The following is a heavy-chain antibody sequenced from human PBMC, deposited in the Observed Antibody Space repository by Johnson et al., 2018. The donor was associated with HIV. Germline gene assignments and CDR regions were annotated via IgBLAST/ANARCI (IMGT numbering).Heavy chain of an antibody. V-gene: IGHV3-30*04. J-gene: IGHJ2*01. CDR3: TTDANWNYGQGAFDL. CDR1: GFTFSSSA. D-gene: IGHD1-7*01. CDR2: ISYDGSNK. Sequence: QVQLVESGGGVVQPGMSLRLSCAASGFTFSSSAMHWVRQAPGKGLEWVAVISYDGSNKYYADSVKGRFTISRDDSENKLYLQMKSLKTEDTAVYYCTTDANWNYGQGAFDLWGRGTLVTVSS.